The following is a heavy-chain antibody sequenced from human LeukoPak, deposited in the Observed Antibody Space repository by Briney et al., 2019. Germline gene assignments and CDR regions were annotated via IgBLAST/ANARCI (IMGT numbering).Heavy chain of an antibody. J-gene: IGHJ4*02. CDR1: GFTFSSYS. CDR2: ISSSSSYI. Sequence: GGSLRLSYAASGFTFSSYSMNWVRQAPGKGLEWVSSISSSSSYIYYADSVKGRFTISRDNAKNSLYLQMNSLRAEDTAVYYCSGAAAGRAYWGQGTLVTVSS. V-gene: IGHV3-21*01. D-gene: IGHD6-13*01. CDR3: SGAAAGRAY.